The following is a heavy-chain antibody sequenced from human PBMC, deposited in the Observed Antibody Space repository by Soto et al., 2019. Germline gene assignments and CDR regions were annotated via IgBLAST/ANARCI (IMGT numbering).Heavy chain of an antibody. D-gene: IGHD3-3*01. CDR3: ARDHWSSRSSWFDP. V-gene: IGHV1-69*08. J-gene: IGHJ5*02. CDR1: GGTFSSYT. Sequence: QVQLVQSGAEVKKPGSSVKVSCKASGGTFSSYTISWVRQAPGQGLEWMGRIIPILGIANYAQKFQGRVTITADKTTSTAYMELSSLRSEDTAVYYCARDHWSSRSSWFDPWGQGTLVTVSS. CDR2: IIPILGIA.